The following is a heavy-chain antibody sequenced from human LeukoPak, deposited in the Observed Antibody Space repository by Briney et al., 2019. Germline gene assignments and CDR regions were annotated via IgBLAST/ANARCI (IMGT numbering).Heavy chain of an antibody. D-gene: IGHD2-2*01. CDR2: INHSGST. CDR3: AREGYCSSTSCFYDY. CDR1: GGSFSVYY. V-gene: IGHV4-34*01. Sequence: SETLSLTCAVYGGSFSVYYWSWIRQPPGKGLEWIGEINHSGSTNYNPSLKSRVTISVDTSKNQFSLKLSSVTAADTAVYYCAREGYCSSTSCFYDYWGQEPWSPSPQ. J-gene: IGHJ4*01.